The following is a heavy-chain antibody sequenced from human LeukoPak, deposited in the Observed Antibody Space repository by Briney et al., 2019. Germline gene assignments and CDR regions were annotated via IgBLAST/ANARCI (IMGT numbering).Heavy chain of an antibody. CDR3: ATSYSGYDGGTFDY. Sequence: GASVKVSCKVSGYTLTELSMHWVRQAPGKGLEWMGGFDPEDGETIYAQKFQGRVTMTEDTSTDTAYMELSSLRSEDTAVYYCATSYSGYDGGTFDYWGQGTLVTVSS. CDR1: GYTLTELS. D-gene: IGHD5-12*01. V-gene: IGHV1-24*01. J-gene: IGHJ4*02. CDR2: FDPEDGET.